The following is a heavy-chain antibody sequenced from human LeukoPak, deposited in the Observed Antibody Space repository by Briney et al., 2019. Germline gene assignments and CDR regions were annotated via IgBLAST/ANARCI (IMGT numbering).Heavy chain of an antibody. CDR1: GFTFRTYG. CDR3: ARWSGSYSDY. CDR2: ISYDGNPK. V-gene: IGHV3-30*03. D-gene: IGHD1-26*01. J-gene: IGHJ4*02. Sequence: GGSLRLSCAASGFTFRTYGMHWVRQAPGKGLEWVAVISYDGNPKFYADSVKGRFTISRDNSKNTLYLHLNSLRAEDTAVYYCARWSGSYSDYWGQGTLVTVSS.